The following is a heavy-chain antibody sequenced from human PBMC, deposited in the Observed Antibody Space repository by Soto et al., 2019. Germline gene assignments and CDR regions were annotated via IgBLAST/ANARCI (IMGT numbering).Heavy chain of an antibody. CDR1: GFSLSYAW. CDR2: VKCNSDGGST. J-gene: IGHJ4*02. D-gene: IGHD5-12*01. V-gene: IGHV3-15*07. Sequence: EVQLVESGASLVKPGGSLRLSCAASGFSLSYAWMNWVRQASGKGLEWVGRVKCNSDGGSTDYAAPVRGRFTLSIDDSKNTVYRQITSLTTEDTAVYYCCTNPYVVATIYDVGYWGQGTLVAVAS. CDR3: CTNPYVVATIYDVGY.